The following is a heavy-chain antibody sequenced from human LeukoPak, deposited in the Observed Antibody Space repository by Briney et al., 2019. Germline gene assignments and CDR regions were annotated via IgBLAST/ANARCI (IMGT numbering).Heavy chain of an antibody. J-gene: IGHJ4*02. CDR1: GFTFSIYA. D-gene: IGHD7-27*01. CDR3: ARNWGLDY. V-gene: IGHV3-23*01. Sequence: GGSLRLSCAASGFTFSIYAMSWVRQAPGKGLEWVSVISGSDGSTYYADSVKGRFTISRDNSKNTLFLQMNSLRAEDTAVYYCARNWGLDYWGQGTLVTVSS. CDR2: ISGSDGST.